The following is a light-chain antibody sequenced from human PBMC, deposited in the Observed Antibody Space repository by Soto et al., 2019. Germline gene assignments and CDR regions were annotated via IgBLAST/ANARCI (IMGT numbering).Light chain of an antibody. Sequence: QSALTQPPSVSGSPGQSVTISCTGTSSDIGDYNRVSWYQQPPGTAPKLMIYEVSNRPSGVPDRFSGSKSGNTASLTISGLQAEGEADYYCSSYTSSNTFVFGGGTKLTVL. V-gene: IGLV2-18*02. J-gene: IGLJ2*01. CDR3: SSYTSSNTFV. CDR2: EVS. CDR1: SSDIGDYNR.